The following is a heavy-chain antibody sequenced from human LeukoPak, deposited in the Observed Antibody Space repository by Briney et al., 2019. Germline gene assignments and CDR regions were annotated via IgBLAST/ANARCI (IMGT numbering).Heavy chain of an antibody. CDR3: ARPSSGTYYGMDV. J-gene: IGHJ6*02. Sequence: GESLKISCKGSGYRFTSYWIAWVRQMPGKGLEWMGTTYPDDSETRYSPSSQGQVTISADKSISTAYLQWSTLEASDTATYYCARPSSGTYYGMDVWGQGTTVTVSS. CDR2: TYPDDSET. CDR1: GYRFTSYW. D-gene: IGHD1-26*01. V-gene: IGHV5-51*01.